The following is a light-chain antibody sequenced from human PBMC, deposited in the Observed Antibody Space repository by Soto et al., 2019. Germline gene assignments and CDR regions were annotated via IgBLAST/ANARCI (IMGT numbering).Light chain of an antibody. CDR1: QSVNFH. CDR3: QQYNTYSPERA. J-gene: IGKJ1*01. Sequence: EVVMTQSPATLSVSPGERATLSCRASQSVNFHLAWYQQKPGQAPRLLIYDASSRATGIPDRFSGSGSGTEFTLTISSLQPDDFATYYCQQYNTYSPERAFGQGTKVDIK. CDR2: DAS. V-gene: IGKV3D-15*01.